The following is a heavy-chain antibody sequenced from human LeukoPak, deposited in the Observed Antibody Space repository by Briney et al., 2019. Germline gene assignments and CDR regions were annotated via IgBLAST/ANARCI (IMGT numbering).Heavy chain of an antibody. J-gene: IGHJ4*02. CDR2: IYTSGST. CDR1: GGSISSGSYY. D-gene: IGHD3-22*01. CDR3: ARAAGVDYDSSGYHDY. Sequence: SETLSLTCTVSGGSISSGSYYWSWIRQPAGKGLEWIGRIYTSGSTNYNPSLKSRVTISVDTSKNQFSLKLSSVTAADTAVYYCARAAGVDYDSSGYHDYWGQGTLVTVSS. V-gene: IGHV4-61*02.